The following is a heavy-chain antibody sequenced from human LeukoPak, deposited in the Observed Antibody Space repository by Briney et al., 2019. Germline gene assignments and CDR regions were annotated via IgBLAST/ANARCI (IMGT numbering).Heavy chain of an antibody. J-gene: IGHJ4*02. V-gene: IGHV1-18*01. CDR1: GYTFTNYG. CDR3: ARDMKQWLPNPSGY. CDR2: ISAYNGNT. Sequence: ASVKVSCKASGYTFTNYGITWVRQAPGQGLEWMGRISAYNGNTNYAQKFQGRVTMTTDTSTNTVYMELWSLRSDDTAVYYCARDMKQWLPNPSGYWGQGTLVTVSS. D-gene: IGHD6-19*01.